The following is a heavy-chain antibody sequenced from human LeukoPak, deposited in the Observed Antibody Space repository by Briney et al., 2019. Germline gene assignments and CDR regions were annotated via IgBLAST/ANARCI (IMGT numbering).Heavy chain of an antibody. CDR2: ISYDGSNK. D-gene: IGHD1-1*01. CDR3: ARGWELEGFDY. CDR1: GFTFSSYP. V-gene: IGHV3-30-3*01. Sequence: GGSLRLSCATSGFTFSSYPMHWVRQAPGKGLEWVSVISYDGSNKYYADSVKGRFTISRDNSKNMFYVQINSLRAEDTAVYYCARGWELEGFDYWGQGTLVTVSS. J-gene: IGHJ4*02.